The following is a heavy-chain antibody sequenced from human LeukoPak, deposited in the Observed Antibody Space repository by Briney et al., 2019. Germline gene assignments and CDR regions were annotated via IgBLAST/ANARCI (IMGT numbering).Heavy chain of an antibody. CDR3: ARYILGVVRWFDP. V-gene: IGHV4-30-2*01. CDR1: GGSISSGDYS. CDR2: IYHSGST. Sequence: SETLSLTCAVSGGSISSGDYSWSWIRQPPGKGLEWIGYIYHSGSTYYNPPLKSRVTISVDRSKNQLSLKLSSVTAADAAVYYCARYILGVVRWFDPWGQGTLVTVSS. D-gene: IGHD3-10*01. J-gene: IGHJ5*02.